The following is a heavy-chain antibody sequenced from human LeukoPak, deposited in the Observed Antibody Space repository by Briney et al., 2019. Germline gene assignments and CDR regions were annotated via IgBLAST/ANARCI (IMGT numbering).Heavy chain of an antibody. D-gene: IGHD3-3*01. CDR2: IWYDGSNK. V-gene: IGHV3-33*01. Sequence: GGSLRLSCAASGFTFSRYSMHLVRQTPGKGLEWVAVIWYDGSNKNYADSVKGRFIISRDNSKNTLYLQMNSLRAEDTAVYYCARTPHLEGSYSGMDVWGQGTTVTVSS. J-gene: IGHJ6*02. CDR3: ARTPHLEGSYSGMDV. CDR1: GFTFSRYS.